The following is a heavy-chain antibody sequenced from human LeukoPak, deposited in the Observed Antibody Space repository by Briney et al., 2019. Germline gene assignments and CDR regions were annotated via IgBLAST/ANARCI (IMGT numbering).Heavy chain of an antibody. J-gene: IGHJ2*01. V-gene: IGHV1-8*01. CDR3: ARAKILRYFAWLHTMNYWYFDL. Sequence: ASVKVSCTASGYTFTSHDINWGRQAPGHGLEWRGWMNPYSRDTGYAQNFHGRVTMTRHTPISTAYMELSSLRSEDTAVYYCARAKILRYFAWLHTMNYWYFDLWGRGTLVTVSS. CDR2: MNPYSRDT. CDR1: GYTFTSHD. D-gene: IGHD3-9*01.